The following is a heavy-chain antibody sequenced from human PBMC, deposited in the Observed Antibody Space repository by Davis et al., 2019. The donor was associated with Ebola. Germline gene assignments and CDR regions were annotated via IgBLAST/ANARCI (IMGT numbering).Heavy chain of an antibody. V-gene: IGHV4-59*08. Sequence: SETLSLTCAVYGGSFSGYYWSWIRQPPGKGLEWIGYIYYSGSTNYNPSLKSRVTISVDTSKNQFSLKLSSVTAADTAVYYCARHWRYSSSWYWFDPWGQGTLVTVSS. CDR2: IYYSGST. CDR3: ARHWRYSSSWYWFDP. J-gene: IGHJ5*02. D-gene: IGHD6-13*01. CDR1: GGSFSGYY.